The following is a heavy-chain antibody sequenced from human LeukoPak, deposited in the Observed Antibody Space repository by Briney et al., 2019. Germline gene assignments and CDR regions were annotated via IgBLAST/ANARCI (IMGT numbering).Heavy chain of an antibody. Sequence: SETLSLTCAVSGGSISSSNWWSWVRQPPGKGLEWIGSIYYSGSTYYNPSLKSRVTISVDTSKNQFSLKLSSVTAADTAVYYCASSSWYSIPEVVWGKGTTVTISS. CDR1: GGSISSSNW. D-gene: IGHD6-13*01. CDR2: IYYSGST. CDR3: ASSSWYSIPEVV. J-gene: IGHJ6*04. V-gene: IGHV4-39*01.